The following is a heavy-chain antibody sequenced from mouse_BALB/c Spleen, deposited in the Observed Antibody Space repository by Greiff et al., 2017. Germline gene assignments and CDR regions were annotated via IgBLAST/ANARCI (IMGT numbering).Heavy chain of an antibody. CDR1: GYTFTSYW. J-gene: IGHJ3*01. V-gene: IGHV1-7*01. D-gene: IGHD1-1*02. CDR3: ARDYPSGFAY. CDR2: INPSTGYT. Sequence: QVQLQQSGAELAKPGASVKMSCKASGYTFTSYWMHWVKQRPGQGLEWIGYINPSTGYTEYNQKFKDKATLTADKSSSTAYMQLSSLTSEDSAVYNCARDYPSGFAYWGQGTLVTVSA.